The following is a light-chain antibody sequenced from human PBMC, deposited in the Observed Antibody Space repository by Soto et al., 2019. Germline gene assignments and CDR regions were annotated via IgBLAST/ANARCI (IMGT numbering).Light chain of an antibody. V-gene: IGKV3-11*01. CDR3: QHHYNWPFT. CDR2: DAS. Sequence: EIVLTQSPATLSLSPGERATLSCRTSQSVSTSLAWYQQKPGQAPRLLIYDASNRATGIPARFSGSWSGTDFTLTFSSLEPEDFAVYYCQHHYNWPFTFGPGTKVDIK. J-gene: IGKJ3*01. CDR1: QSVSTS.